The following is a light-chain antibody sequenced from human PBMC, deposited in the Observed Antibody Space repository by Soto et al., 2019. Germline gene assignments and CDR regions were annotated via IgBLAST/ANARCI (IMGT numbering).Light chain of an antibody. Sequence: QSVLTQPASVSGSPGQSITISCTGTSTDPATYDLVSWYQQHPGKAPQLMIYEVAKRPSGVSARFSGSQSGDTASLTISGHQADDEAYYYCCSRLFGGGTKLTVL. CDR2: EVA. CDR1: STDPATYDL. J-gene: IGLJ2*01. V-gene: IGLV2-23*02. CDR3: CSRL.